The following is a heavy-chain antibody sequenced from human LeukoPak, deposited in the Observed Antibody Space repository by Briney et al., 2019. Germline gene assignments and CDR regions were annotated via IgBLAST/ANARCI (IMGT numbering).Heavy chain of an antibody. J-gene: IGHJ4*02. CDR1: GFTFSSYW. D-gene: IGHD3-22*01. Sequence: GGSLRLSCAASGFTFSSYWMSWVRQAPGKGLEWVAVISYDGSNKYYADSVKGRFTISRDNSKNTLYLQMNSLRAEDTAVYYCAKVPDYYYDSSGYYSSHFDYWGQGTLVTVSS. CDR3: AKVPDYYYDSSGYYSSHFDY. V-gene: IGHV3-30*18. CDR2: ISYDGSNK.